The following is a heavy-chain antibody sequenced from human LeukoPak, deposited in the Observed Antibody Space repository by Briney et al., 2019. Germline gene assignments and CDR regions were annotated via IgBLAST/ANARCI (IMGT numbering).Heavy chain of an antibody. V-gene: IGHV4-59*12. J-gene: IGHJ5*02. CDR2: IYYSGST. D-gene: IGHD2-2*01. Sequence: SETLSLTCTVSGGSINSYYWTWIRQPPGKGLEWIGYIYYSGSTHYNPSLNSRVTISMDTSKNHFSLKLSSVTAADTAVYYCARGGVPAAIGWFDPWGQGTLVTVSS. CDR3: ARGGVPAAIGWFDP. CDR1: GGSINSYY.